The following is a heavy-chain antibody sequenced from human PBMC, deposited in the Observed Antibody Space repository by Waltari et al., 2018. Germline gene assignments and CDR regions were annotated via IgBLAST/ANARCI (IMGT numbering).Heavy chain of an antibody. J-gene: IGHJ3*02. CDR3: AREITMIVNGVHAFDI. Sequence: QVQLQESGPGLVKPSETLSLTCTVSGGYVSSGSYYWSWIRQPPGKGLEWIVYIYYSGSTNYNPSLKSRVTIAVDTSKNQVSLKLSSVTAADTAVYYCAREITMIVNGVHAFDIWGQGTMVTVSS. CDR2: IYYSGST. CDR1: GGYVSSGSYY. D-gene: IGHD3-22*01. V-gene: IGHV4-61*01.